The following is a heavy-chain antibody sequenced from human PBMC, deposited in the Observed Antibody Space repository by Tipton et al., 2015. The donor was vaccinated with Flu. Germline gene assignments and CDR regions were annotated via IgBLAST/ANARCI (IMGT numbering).Heavy chain of an antibody. Sequence: TLSLTCTVSGDSISSYYWSWIRQPPGKGLEWIGYMYYSGSTKYNPSLKSRVTISIDTSKNQFSLKLNSVTAADTAVYYCARHTGDSVRGVVDYWGQVTLVTVSS. CDR3: ARHTGDSVRGVVDY. V-gene: IGHV4-59*08. J-gene: IGHJ4*02. CDR2: MYYSGST. CDR1: GDSISSYY. D-gene: IGHD3-10*02.